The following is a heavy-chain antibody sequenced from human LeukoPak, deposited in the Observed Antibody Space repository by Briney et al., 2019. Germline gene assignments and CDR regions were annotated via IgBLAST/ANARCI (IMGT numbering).Heavy chain of an antibody. J-gene: IGHJ4*02. CDR2: IGTAGDT. Sequence: GGSLRLSCAASGFTFSRYDMHWVRQATGKGLERVSGIGTAGDTYYAGSVKGRFTISRENAKNSLYLQMNSLTAGDTAVYYCAGAGSETQWRAFDFWGQGALVTVFS. V-gene: IGHV3-13*01. CDR1: GFTFSRYD. D-gene: IGHD6-19*01. CDR3: AGAGSETQWRAFDF.